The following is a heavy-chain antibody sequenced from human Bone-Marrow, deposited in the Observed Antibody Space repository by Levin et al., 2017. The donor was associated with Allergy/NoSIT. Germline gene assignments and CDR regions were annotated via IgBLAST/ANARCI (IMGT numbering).Heavy chain of an antibody. Sequence: GGSLRLSCGASGFTFGDFAMHWVRQTPGKGLVWVSRIDTGGSITNYADSVKGRFTISRDNAKNTLYLEMNSLRADDTAVYYCGRDLGGSRSNWGPGTLVSVSS. CDR1: GFTFGDFA. CDR2: IDTGGSIT. V-gene: IGHV3-74*01. J-gene: IGHJ4*02. CDR3: GRDLGGSRSN. D-gene: IGHD6-13*01.